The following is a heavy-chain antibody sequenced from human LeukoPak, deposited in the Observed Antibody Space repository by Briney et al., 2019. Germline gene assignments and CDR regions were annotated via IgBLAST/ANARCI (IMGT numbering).Heavy chain of an antibody. V-gene: IGHV3-11*01. D-gene: IGHD3-16*02. CDR1: GFTFSDYY. J-gene: IGHJ4*02. Sequence: GGSLRLSCAASGFTFSDYYMSWLRQAPGKGLEWVSYISSSGSTIYYADSVKGRFTISRDNAKNSLYLQMNSLRAEDTAVYYCARSGRSDYVWGSYRFDYWGQGTLVTVSS. CDR2: ISSSGSTI. CDR3: ARSGRSDYVWGSYRFDY.